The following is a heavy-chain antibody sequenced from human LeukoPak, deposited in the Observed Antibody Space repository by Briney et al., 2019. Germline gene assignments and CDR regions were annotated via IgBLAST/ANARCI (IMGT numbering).Heavy chain of an antibody. CDR3: AKAGGYSYGELDY. Sequence: GGSLRLSCAASGFTFSNYGMHWVRQAPGKGLEWVSFIRYDGSNKNYADSVKGRFTISRDNSKNTLYLQMNSLRAEDTAVYYCAKAGGYSYGELDYWGQGTLVTVSS. D-gene: IGHD5-18*01. J-gene: IGHJ4*02. V-gene: IGHV3-30*02. CDR1: GFTFSNYG. CDR2: IRYDGSNK.